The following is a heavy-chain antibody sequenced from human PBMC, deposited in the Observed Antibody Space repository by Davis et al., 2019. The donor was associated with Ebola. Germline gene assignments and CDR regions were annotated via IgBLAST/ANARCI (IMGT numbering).Heavy chain of an antibody. Sequence: GESLKISCAASGFIFSTYAMSWVRQAPGRGLEWVASISGSGRYTYYADSVKGRFTISRDNSESTLYLQMDSLRAGDTAVYYCAKSGYDILTGYQPRLHFDFWGQGTLVTVSS. CDR3: AKSGYDILTGYQPRLHFDF. V-gene: IGHV3-23*01. CDR2: ISGSGRYT. D-gene: IGHD3-9*01. J-gene: IGHJ4*02. CDR1: GFIFSTYA.